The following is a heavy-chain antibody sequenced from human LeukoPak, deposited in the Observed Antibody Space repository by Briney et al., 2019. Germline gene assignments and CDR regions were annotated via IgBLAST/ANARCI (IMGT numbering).Heavy chain of an antibody. CDR2: INHSGST. V-gene: IGHV4-34*01. CDR3: ARGRKDIVVVPPAIFNY. Sequence: SETLSLTCAVYGGALSGYSWSWIRQPPGKGLEWIGEINHSGSTNYNPSLKSRVTISVDTSKNQFSLKLSSVTAADTAVYYCARGRKDIVVVPPAIFNYWGQGTLVTVSS. CDR1: GGALSGYS. D-gene: IGHD2-2*01. J-gene: IGHJ4*02.